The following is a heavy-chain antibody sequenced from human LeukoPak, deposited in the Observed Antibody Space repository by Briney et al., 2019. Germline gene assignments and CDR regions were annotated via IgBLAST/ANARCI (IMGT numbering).Heavy chain of an antibody. CDR2: ISSSGSTI. J-gene: IGHJ6*03. CDR1: GFTFSSYE. D-gene: IGHD3-10*01. Sequence: GGSLRLSCAASGFTFSSYEMNWVRQAPGKGLEWVSYISSSGSTIYYADSVKGRFTISRDNAKNSLYLQMNSLSVEDTALYYCARGAGSGYYFNMDVWGKGTTVTVSS. V-gene: IGHV3-48*03. CDR3: ARGAGSGYYFNMDV.